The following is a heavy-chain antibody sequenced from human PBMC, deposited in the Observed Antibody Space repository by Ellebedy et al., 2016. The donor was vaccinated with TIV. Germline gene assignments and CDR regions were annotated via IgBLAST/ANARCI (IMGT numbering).Heavy chain of an antibody. CDR3: ARGGWRLGELSSDSFDY. D-gene: IGHD3-16*02. CDR2: ISSSSSYI. CDR1: GFTFSSYS. V-gene: IGHV3-21*01. Sequence: GGSLRLSXAASGFTFSSYSMNWVRQAPGKGLEWVSSISSSSSYIYYADSVKGRFTISRDNAKNSLYLQMNSLRAEDTAVYYCARGGWRLGELSSDSFDYWGQGTLVTVSS. J-gene: IGHJ4*02.